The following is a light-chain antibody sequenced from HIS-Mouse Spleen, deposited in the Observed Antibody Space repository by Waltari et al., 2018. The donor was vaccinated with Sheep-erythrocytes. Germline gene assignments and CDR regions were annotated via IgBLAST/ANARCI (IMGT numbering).Light chain of an antibody. V-gene: IGLV3-1*01. CDR3: QAWDSSTAV. Sequence: SYELTQPPSVSVSPGQTASITCSGDKLGDKYACWYQQKPGQSPVLVIYQDSKRPSGIAGRFSSSTSGNTATLTIGGTQAMDEADYYCQAWDSSTAVFGGGTKLTVL. CDR2: QDS. CDR1: KLGDKY. J-gene: IGLJ2*01.